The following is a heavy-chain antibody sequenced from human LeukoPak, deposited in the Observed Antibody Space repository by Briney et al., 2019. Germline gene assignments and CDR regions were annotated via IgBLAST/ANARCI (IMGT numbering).Heavy chain of an antibody. D-gene: IGHD2-2*01. CDR3: ARDIVVVPATIWFDP. V-gene: IGHV4-4*07. Sequence: SETLSLTCTVSGGSISSYYWSWIRRPAGKGLQCIGRINASGSTNHNPSLKSRVTMSVDTSKNQFSLKLSSVTAADTAVYYCARDIVVVPATIWFDPWRQGTLVTVSS. CDR2: INASGST. CDR1: GGSISSYY. J-gene: IGHJ5*02.